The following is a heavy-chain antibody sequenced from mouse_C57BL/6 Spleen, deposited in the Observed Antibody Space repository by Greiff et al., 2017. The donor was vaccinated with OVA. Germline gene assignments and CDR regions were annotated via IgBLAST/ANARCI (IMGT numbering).Heavy chain of an antibody. Sequence: EVKVEESGPGLVKPSQSLSLTCSVTGYSITSGYYWNWIRQFPGNKLEWMGYISYDGSNNYNPSLKNRISITRDTSKNQFFLKLNSVTTEDTATYYCARRDYRRYFDVWGTGTTVTVSS. CDR2: ISYDGSN. CDR1: GYSITSGYY. V-gene: IGHV3-6*01. J-gene: IGHJ1*03. D-gene: IGHD2-4*01. CDR3: ARRDYRRYFDV.